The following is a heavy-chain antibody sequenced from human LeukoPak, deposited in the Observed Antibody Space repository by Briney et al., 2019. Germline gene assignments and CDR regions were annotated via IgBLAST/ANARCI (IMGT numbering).Heavy chain of an antibody. V-gene: IGHV3-74*01. D-gene: IGHD6-6*01. CDR3: ARHGSSSRDYYYGMDV. CDR1: GFTFSSYW. J-gene: IGHJ6*02. CDR2: INSDGSST. Sequence: PGGSLRLSCAASGFTFSSYWMHWVRQAPGKGLVWVSRINSDGSSTSYADSVKGRFTISRDNAKNTLSLQMNSLRADDTAVYYCARHGSSSRDYYYGMDVWGQGTTVTVSS.